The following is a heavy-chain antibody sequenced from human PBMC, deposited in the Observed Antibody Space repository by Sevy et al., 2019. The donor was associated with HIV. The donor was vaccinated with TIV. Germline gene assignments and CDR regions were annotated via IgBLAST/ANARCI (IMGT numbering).Heavy chain of an antibody. J-gene: IGHJ4*02. CDR1: GFTFDDYG. D-gene: IGHD3-16*01. CDR2: INWNGGST. CDR3: AREEGGSSPNDY. Sequence: WGSLRLSCAASGFTFDDYGMSWVRQAPGKGLEWVSGINWNGGSTGYADSVKGRFTISRDNAKNSLYLQMNSLRAEDTALYYSAREEGGSSPNDYWGQGTLVTVSS. V-gene: IGHV3-20*04.